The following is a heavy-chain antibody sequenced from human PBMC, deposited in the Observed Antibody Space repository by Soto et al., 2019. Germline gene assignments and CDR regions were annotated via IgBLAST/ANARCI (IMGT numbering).Heavy chain of an antibody. Sequence: EVQLLESGGDLVQPGGSLRLSCAASGFTFSSYAMSWVRQAPGKGLEWVSAISGSGGSTYYADSVKGRFTISRDNSKNTLYLQMNSLRAEDTAVYYCAKEVGSLSSYYDFWSADANRAFDIWGQGTMVTVSS. CDR2: ISGSGGST. J-gene: IGHJ3*02. V-gene: IGHV3-23*01. D-gene: IGHD3-3*01. CDR1: GFTFSSYA. CDR3: AKEVGSLSSYYDFWSADANRAFDI.